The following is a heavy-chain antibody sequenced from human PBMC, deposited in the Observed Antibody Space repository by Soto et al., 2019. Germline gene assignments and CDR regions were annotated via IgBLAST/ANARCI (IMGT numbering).Heavy chain of an antibody. CDR1: GGSISSYY. Sequence: ETLSLTCTVSGGSISSYYWSWIRQPPGKGLEWIGYIYYSGSTNYNPSLKSRVTISVDTSKNQFSLKLSSVTAADTAVYYCARESIAAAGEDYFDYWGQGTLVTVSS. CDR2: IYYSGST. CDR3: ARESIAAAGEDYFDY. D-gene: IGHD6-13*01. J-gene: IGHJ4*02. V-gene: IGHV4-59*01.